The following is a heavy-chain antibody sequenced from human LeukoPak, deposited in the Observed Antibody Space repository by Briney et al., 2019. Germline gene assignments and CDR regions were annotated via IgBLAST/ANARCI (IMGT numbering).Heavy chain of an antibody. V-gene: IGHV4-31*03. CDR2: IYYSGST. D-gene: IGHD5-18*01. CDR3: ARFPDTAMGVGFDY. CDR1: GGSISSGGYY. Sequence: PSQTLSLTCTVSGGSISSGGYYWSWIRQHPGKGLEWIGYIYYSGSTNYNPSLKSRVTISVDTSKNQFSLKLSTVTAADTAVYYCARFPDTAMGVGFDYWGQGTLVTVSS. J-gene: IGHJ4*02.